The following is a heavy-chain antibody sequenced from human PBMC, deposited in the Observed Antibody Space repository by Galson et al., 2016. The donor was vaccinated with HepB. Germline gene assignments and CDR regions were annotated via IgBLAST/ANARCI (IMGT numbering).Heavy chain of an antibody. V-gene: IGHV3-74*01. D-gene: IGHD6-13*01. CDR2: IEPDGSRP. Sequence: SLRLSCATSGFTFTHHQMHWVRQVPGKGLVWVSRIEPDGSRPIYADSVKGRFTISRDNAENTLYLQMNSLRAEDTAVYYCARDLLNLAAPDYWGQGTLVTVSS. CDR1: GFTFTHHQ. CDR3: ARDLLNLAAPDY. J-gene: IGHJ4*02.